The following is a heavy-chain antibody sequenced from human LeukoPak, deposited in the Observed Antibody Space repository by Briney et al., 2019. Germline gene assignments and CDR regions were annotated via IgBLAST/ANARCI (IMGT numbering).Heavy chain of an antibody. CDR1: GFTFSSYS. J-gene: IGHJ4*02. D-gene: IGHD1-26*01. CDR3: ARSFSGRVGATTPFDY. V-gene: IGHV3-48*04. CDR2: ISSSSSTI. Sequence: GGSLRLSCAASGFTFSSYSMNWVRQAPGKGLGWVSYISSSSSTIYYADSVKGRFTISRDNAKNSLYLQMNSLRAEDTAVYYCARSFSGRVGATTPFDYWGQGTLVTVSS.